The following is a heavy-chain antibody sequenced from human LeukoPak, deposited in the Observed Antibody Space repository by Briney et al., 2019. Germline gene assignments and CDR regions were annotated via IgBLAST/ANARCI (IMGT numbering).Heavy chain of an antibody. CDR3: AGGTTNTKGAFDM. CDR2: FDPEDGAT. V-gene: IGHV1-24*01. Sequence: ASVEVSCKVSGYSLSELSMHWVRQAPGKGLEWMGGFDPEDGATIYAQKFQGRVTMTEDTSTDTAYMELSSLRSEDTAVYYCAGGTTNTKGAFDMWGQGTMVTVSS. CDR1: GYSLSELS. J-gene: IGHJ3*02. D-gene: IGHD2-8*01.